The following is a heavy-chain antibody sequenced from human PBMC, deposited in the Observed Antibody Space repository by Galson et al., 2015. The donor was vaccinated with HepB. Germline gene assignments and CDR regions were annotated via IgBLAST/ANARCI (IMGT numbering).Heavy chain of an antibody. CDR2: TRNKANSYTT. D-gene: IGHD4-11*01. V-gene: IGHV3-72*01. CDR1: GFTFSDHY. J-gene: IGHJ6*03. Sequence: SLRLSCAASGFTFSDHYMDWVRQAPGKGLEWVGRTRNKANSYTTEYAASVKGRFTISRDDSKNSLYLQMNSLKTEDTAVYYCARALVFDYSTGGRFRGYYYYYMDVWGKGTTVTVSS. CDR3: ARALVFDYSTGGRFRGYYYYYMDV.